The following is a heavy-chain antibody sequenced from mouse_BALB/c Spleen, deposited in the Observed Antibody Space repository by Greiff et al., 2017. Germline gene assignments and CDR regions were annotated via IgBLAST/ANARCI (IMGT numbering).Heavy chain of an antibody. CDR2: IDPETGGT. V-gene: IGHV1-15*01. CDR3: TYRDSSY. J-gene: IGHJ2*01. Sequence: QVQLQQSGAELVRPGASVTLSCKASGYTFTDYEMHWVKQTPVHGLEWIGAIDPETGGTAYNQKFKGKATLTGDKSSSTAYMELRSLTSADSAVYYCTYRDSSYWGQGTTLTVSS. CDR1: GYTFTDYE. D-gene: IGHD6-1*01.